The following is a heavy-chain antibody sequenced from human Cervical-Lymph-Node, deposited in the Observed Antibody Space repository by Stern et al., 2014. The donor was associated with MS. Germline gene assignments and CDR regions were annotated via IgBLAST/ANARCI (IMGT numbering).Heavy chain of an antibody. Sequence: VQLLESGPGVVKPSQTLSLTCTVTGGSLTSGGYFWNWVRQYPGKGLEWIGFLSYSGTTSYSASLKGRISISVDTSKNQFSLKFKYVTAADTAIYFCARDDRSRFTDWGQGTLVTVSS. V-gene: IGHV4-31*03. CDR3: ARDDRSRFTD. CDR1: GGSLTSGGYF. D-gene: IGHD1-14*01. CDR2: LSYSGTT. J-gene: IGHJ4*02.